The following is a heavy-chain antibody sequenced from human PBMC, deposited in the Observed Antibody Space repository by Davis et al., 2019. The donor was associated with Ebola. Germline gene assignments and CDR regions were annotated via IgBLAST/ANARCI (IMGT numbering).Heavy chain of an antibody. CDR1: GFTFSSYS. V-gene: IGHV3-48*01. CDR3: ARREAENYDFWSGYLFFQH. Sequence: PGGSLRLSCAASGFTFSSYSMNWVRQAPGKGLEWVSYISSSSSTIYYADSVKGRFTISRDNSKNTLYLQMNSLRAEDTAVYYCARREAENYDFWSGYLFFQHWGQGTLVTVSS. CDR2: ISSSSSTI. J-gene: IGHJ1*01. D-gene: IGHD3-3*01.